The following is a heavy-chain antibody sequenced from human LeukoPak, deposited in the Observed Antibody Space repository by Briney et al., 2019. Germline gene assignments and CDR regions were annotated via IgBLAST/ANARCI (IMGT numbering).Heavy chain of an antibody. CDR2: IHYNGSP. V-gene: IGHV4-59*02. Sequence: SETLSLTCPVSGGSVSTYYWSWIRQPPGKGLEWIGNIHYNGSPNYNPSLKGRVTISIDRSKNQFSLKLSSVTAADTAVYFCARDRRAAGSIFDFWGQGTLVTVSS. CDR1: GGSVSTYY. J-gene: IGHJ4*02. D-gene: IGHD6-13*01. CDR3: ARDRRAAGSIFDF.